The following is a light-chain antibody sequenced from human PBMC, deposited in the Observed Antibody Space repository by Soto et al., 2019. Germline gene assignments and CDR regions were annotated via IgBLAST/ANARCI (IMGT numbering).Light chain of an antibody. CDR1: QSVSSY. V-gene: IGKV3-11*01. CDR3: QQRSNWPRWT. J-gene: IGKJ1*01. Sequence: NMLRQSPATLSLSPGERATLSCRASQSVSSYLAWYQQKPGQAPRLLIYDASNRATGIPARFSGSGSGTDFTLTISSLEPEDFAVYYCQQRSNWPRWTFGQGTKVHI. CDR2: DAS.